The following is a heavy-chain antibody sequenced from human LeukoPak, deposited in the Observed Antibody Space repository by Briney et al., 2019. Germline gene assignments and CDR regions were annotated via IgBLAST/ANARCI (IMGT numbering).Heavy chain of an antibody. CDR2: ISNDGIKK. CDR3: AKDVGYYGSGSYYSD. D-gene: IGHD3-10*01. J-gene: IGHJ4*02. Sequence: SGGSLRLSCAASGFTFSSYGMHWVRQAPGKGLEWVAVISNDGIKKYYADSVKGRFTISRDNSKNTLYLQMNSLRVEDTAVYYCAKDVGYYGSGSYYSDWGQGTPVTVSS. V-gene: IGHV3-30*18. CDR1: GFTFSSYG.